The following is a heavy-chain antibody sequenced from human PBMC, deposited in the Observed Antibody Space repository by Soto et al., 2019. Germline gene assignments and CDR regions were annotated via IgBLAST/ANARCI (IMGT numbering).Heavy chain of an antibody. D-gene: IGHD3-10*01. J-gene: IGHJ4*02. CDR1: GGSISSSSYY. CDR2: IYYSGST. CDR3: ARRPLWFGELLGIDY. V-gene: IGHV4-39*01. Sequence: SETLSLTCTVSGGSISSSSYYWGWIRQPPGKGLEWIGSIYYSGSTYYNPSLKSRVTISVDTSKNQFSLKLSSVTAADTAVYYCARRPLWFGELLGIDYWGQGTLVTVSS.